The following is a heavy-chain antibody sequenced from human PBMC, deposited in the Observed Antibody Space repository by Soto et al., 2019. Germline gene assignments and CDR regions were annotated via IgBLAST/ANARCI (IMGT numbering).Heavy chain of an antibody. D-gene: IGHD7-27*01. J-gene: IGHJ4*02. V-gene: IGHV4-30-4*01. CDR3: ARGPSGDKVDS. CDR1: GGSISTVDYW. CDR2: IYDGGRT. Sequence: QVQLQESGPGLVKPSQTLSLTCTVSGGSISTVDYWWSWIRQSPDMGLEWIGHIYDGGRTYNNPSLEMRVTMSVDTSTSQLSLTLSSVSAADTAVYYCARGPSGDKVDSWGQGTLVTVSS.